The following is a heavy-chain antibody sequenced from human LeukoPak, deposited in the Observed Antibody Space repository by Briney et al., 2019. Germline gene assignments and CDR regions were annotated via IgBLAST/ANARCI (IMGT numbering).Heavy chain of an antibody. CDR1: GGSISSGSYY. V-gene: IGHV4-61*02. CDR3: AREFPGTYYYGSGSSYYFDY. D-gene: IGHD3-10*01. CDR2: IYTSGST. J-gene: IGHJ4*02. Sequence: PSQTLSLTCTVSGGSISSGSYYWSWIRQPAGKGLEWIGRIYTSGSTNYNPSLKSRVTISVDTSKNQFSLKLSSVSAADTAVYYCAREFPGTYYYGSGSSYYFDYWGQGTLVSVSS.